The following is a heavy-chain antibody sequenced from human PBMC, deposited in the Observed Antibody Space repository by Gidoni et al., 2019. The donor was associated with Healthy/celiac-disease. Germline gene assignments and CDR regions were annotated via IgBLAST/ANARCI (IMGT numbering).Heavy chain of an antibody. J-gene: IGHJ4*02. V-gene: IGHV4-61*02. CDR3: ARDLDYYFDY. Sequence: QVQLQESGPGLVKPSQTLSLTCTVSGGSISSGSYYWSWIRQPAGKGLEWIGRIYTSGSTNYNPSLKSRVTMSVDTSKNQFSLKLSSVTAADTAVYYCARDLDYYFDYWGQGTLVTVSS. CDR2: IYTSGST. CDR1: GGSISSGSYY.